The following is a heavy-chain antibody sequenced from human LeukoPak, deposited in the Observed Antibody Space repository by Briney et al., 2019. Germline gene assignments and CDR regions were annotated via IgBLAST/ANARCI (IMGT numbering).Heavy chain of an antibody. CDR2: IYNSGST. CDR3: AREEGGNSAFDI. CDR1: GGPISRYH. Sequence: SETLSLTCIVSGGPISRYHWSRIRQPPGKGLEWIGYIYNSGSTNYNPSLKSRVTISVDTSKNQFSLRLSSVTAADTAVYHCAREEGGNSAFDIWGQGTMVTVSS. J-gene: IGHJ3*02. D-gene: IGHD4-23*01. V-gene: IGHV4-59*01.